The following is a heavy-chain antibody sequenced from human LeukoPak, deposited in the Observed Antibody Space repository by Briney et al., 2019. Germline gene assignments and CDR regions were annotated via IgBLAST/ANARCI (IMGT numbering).Heavy chain of an antibody. D-gene: IGHD6-19*01. V-gene: IGHV1-18*01. CDR1: GYTFTSYG. Sequence: ASVKVSCKASGYTFTSYGISWVRQAPGQGLEWMGWISAYNGNTNYAQKLQGRVTMTTDTSTSTAYMELSSLRSEDTAVYYCASSIAVAGTSLESFLDYWGQGTLVTVSS. CDR2: ISAYNGNT. J-gene: IGHJ4*02. CDR3: ASSIAVAGTSLESFLDY.